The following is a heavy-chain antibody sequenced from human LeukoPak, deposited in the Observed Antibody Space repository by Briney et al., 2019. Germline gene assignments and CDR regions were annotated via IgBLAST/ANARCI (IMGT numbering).Heavy chain of an antibody. Sequence: GGSLRLSCADSGFTFSSSWMTWVRQAPGKGLEWVANINQDGSVKHYVDSMKGRFTISRDNAKNSLSLQMNSLRAEDTAVYFCASGDVFNYWGQGTLVTVSS. D-gene: IGHD4-17*01. J-gene: IGHJ4*02. V-gene: IGHV3-7*01. CDR2: INQDGSVK. CDR1: GFTFSSSW. CDR3: ASGDVFNY.